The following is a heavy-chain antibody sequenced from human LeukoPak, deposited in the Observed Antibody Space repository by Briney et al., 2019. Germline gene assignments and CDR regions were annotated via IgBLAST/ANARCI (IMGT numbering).Heavy chain of an antibody. CDR2: INHSGGT. J-gene: IGHJ6*02. Sequence: SETLSLTCAVYGGSFSGYYWSWIRQPPGKGLEWIGEINHSGGTNYNPSLKSRVTISVDTSKNQFSLKLSSVTAADTAVYYCARDSVVVPADYYYGMDVWGQGTTVTVSS. V-gene: IGHV4-34*01. D-gene: IGHD2-2*01. CDR3: ARDSVVVPADYYYGMDV. CDR1: GGSFSGYY.